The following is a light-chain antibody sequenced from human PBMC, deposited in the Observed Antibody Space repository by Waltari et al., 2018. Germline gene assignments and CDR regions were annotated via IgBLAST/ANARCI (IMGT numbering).Light chain of an antibody. Sequence: QAVVTQEPSLTVSPGGTVTLTCGSSTGAVTRGYNPYWLQQKPGQADRTLIYDSYIKQSWTPARFSASLVGGTAVLTRSGARAEDEAKYYCWLAYTGGIVVFGGGTELAVL. V-gene: IGLV7-46*01. J-gene: IGLJ2*01. CDR1: TGAVTRGYN. CDR3: WLAYTGGIVV. CDR2: DSY.